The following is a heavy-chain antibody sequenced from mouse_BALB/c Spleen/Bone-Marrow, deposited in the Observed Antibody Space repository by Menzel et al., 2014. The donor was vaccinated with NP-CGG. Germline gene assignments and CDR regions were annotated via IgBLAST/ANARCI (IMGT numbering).Heavy chain of an antibody. Sequence: VQLQQPGPELVKPGASVKISCKASGYSFTGYYMHWVKQSHGNSLDWIGYIYPYNGVSSYNQKFKGKATLTVDKSSSTAYMKLRSLTSDDSAVYYCESRGEYFDVWGAGTTVTVSS. V-gene: IGHV1-31*01. J-gene: IGHJ1*01. CDR3: ESRGEYFDV. CDR2: IYPYNGVS. CDR1: GYSFTGYY.